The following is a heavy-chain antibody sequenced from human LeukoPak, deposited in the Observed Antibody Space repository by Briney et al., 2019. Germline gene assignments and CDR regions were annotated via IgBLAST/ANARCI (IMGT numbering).Heavy chain of an antibody. Sequence: PGRSLRLSCAASGFTFSSYAMHWVRQAPGKGLEWVGFIRSKAYGGTTEYAASVKGRFTISRDDSKSIAYLQMNSLKTEDTAVYYCTRDPNGIAVAFFDYWGQGTLVTVSS. V-gene: IGHV3-49*04. D-gene: IGHD6-19*01. CDR1: GFTFSSYA. CDR2: IRSKAYGGTT. J-gene: IGHJ4*02. CDR3: TRDPNGIAVAFFDY.